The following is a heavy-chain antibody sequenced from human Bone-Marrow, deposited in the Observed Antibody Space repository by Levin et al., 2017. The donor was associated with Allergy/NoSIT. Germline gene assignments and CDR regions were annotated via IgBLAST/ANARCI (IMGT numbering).Heavy chain of an antibody. J-gene: IGHJ5*02. CDR1: GSAFGSYG. CDR2: ISVYNGNI. V-gene: IGHV1-18*01. Sequence: PGESLKISCKASGSAFGSYGVSWVRQAPGRGLEWMGWISVYNGNIKYAPTVRGRVTLTTDPSTSTVYMELRGLTSDDTAVYYCARGGRAYCDNSSCFRTNWFDPWGQGTLVTVSS. CDR3: ARGGRAYCDNSSCFRTNWFDP. D-gene: IGHD6-13*01.